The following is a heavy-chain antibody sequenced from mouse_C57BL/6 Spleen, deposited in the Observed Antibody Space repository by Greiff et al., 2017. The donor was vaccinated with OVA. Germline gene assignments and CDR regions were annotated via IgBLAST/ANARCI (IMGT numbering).Heavy chain of an antibody. Sequence: EVKLVESGGGLVKPGGSLKLSCAASGFTFSSYAMSWVRQTPEKRLEWVATISDGGSYTYYPDNVKGRFTISRDNAKNNLYLQMSHLKSEDTAMYYCARDGTGCFDYWGQGTTLTVSS. V-gene: IGHV5-4*01. CDR3: ARDGTGCFDY. CDR1: GFTFSSYA. D-gene: IGHD4-1*01. CDR2: ISDGGSYT. J-gene: IGHJ2*01.